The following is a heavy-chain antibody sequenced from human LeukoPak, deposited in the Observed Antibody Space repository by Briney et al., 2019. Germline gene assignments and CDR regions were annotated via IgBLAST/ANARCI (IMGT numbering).Heavy chain of an antibody. CDR3: ARAIVKIFDY. Sequence: SETLSLTCTVSGGSISSSSYYWGWIRQPPGKGLEWIGSIYYSGSTYYNPSLKSRVTISVDTSKNQFSLKLSSVTAADTAVYYCARAIVKIFDYWGQGTLVTVSS. J-gene: IGHJ4*02. CDR1: GGSISSSSYY. CDR2: IYYSGST. D-gene: IGHD3-16*02. V-gene: IGHV4-39*07.